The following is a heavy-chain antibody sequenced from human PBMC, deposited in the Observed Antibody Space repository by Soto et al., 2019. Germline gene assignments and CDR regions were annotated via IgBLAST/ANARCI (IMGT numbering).Heavy chain of an antibody. D-gene: IGHD3-22*01. CDR1: GPTLSDHY. CDR2: SRDKPQGYST. CDR3: VRATYFSDSSGYTRCLDY. J-gene: IGHJ4*02. V-gene: IGHV3-72*01. Sequence: SLRLSCAGSGPTLSDHYIDWVRQAPGKGLEWVGRSRDKPQGYSTAYAASVKGRFTTSRDESKNSACLQMNSLKTEDTAVYYCVRATYFSDSSGYTRCLDYWGQGTLVTVSS.